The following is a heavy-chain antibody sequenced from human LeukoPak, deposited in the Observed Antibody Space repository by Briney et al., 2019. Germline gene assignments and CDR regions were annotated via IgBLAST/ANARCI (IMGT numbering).Heavy chain of an antibody. Sequence: PGGSLRLSCAASGFTFDDYGMSWVRQAPGKGLEWVSGINWNGGSTGYADSVKGRFTISRDNAKNSLYLQMNSLRAEDTALYYCARATSQGYADLPDYWGQGTLVTVSS. CDR3: ARATSQGYADLPDY. D-gene: IGHD4-17*01. CDR1: GFTFDDYG. CDR2: INWNGGST. V-gene: IGHV3-20*04. J-gene: IGHJ4*02.